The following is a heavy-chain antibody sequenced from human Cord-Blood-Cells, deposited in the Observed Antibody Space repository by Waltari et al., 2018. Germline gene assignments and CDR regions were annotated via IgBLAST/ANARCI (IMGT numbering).Heavy chain of an antibody. D-gene: IGHD3-3*01. CDR2: IYHSGRT. Sequence: QVQLQESGPGLAKPSATRSLPCAVPGYSLSGASYWGSLGQPPGRGLEWIGSIYHSGRTYYNPALKSRVTISVDTSKNQFSLKLSSVTAANTALYYCARDSRRFLEWLLYFDYWGQGTLVTVSS. J-gene: IGHJ4*02. CDR1: GYSLSGASY. V-gene: IGHV4-38-2*02. CDR3: ARDSRRFLEWLLYFDY.